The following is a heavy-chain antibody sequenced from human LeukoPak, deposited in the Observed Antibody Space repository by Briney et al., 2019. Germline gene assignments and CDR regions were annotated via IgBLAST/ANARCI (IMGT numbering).Heavy chain of an antibody. V-gene: IGHV6-1*01. J-gene: IGHJ6*02. CDR2: THYGSGWIN. CDR1: GDSVSRNNAA. CDR3: ARGRRVYYGMDV. D-gene: IGHD6-6*01. Sequence: KRSQTLSLTCDIFGDSVSRNNAAWNWIRQSPSRSLEWLGRTHYGSGWINDYAVSLGSRIVVSADTSKNQFSLQLNSVTPEDTAVYYCARGRRVYYGMDVWGQGTTVNVSS.